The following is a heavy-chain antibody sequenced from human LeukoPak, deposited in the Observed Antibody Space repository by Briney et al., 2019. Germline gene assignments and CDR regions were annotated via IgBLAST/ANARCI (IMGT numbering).Heavy chain of an antibody. D-gene: IGHD2-2*02. CDR1: GGSINSGSYY. CDR2: IYTSGST. J-gene: IGHJ4*02. CDR3: ARAFHCSTTSCYTRGLDY. V-gene: IGHV4-61*02. Sequence: SETLSLTCTVSGGSINSGSYYWSWIRQPTGKGLEWIGRIYTSGSTNYNPSLESRVTISVDTSKNQFSLKLTSVTAADTAVYYCARAFHCSTTSCYTRGLDYWGQGTLVTVSS.